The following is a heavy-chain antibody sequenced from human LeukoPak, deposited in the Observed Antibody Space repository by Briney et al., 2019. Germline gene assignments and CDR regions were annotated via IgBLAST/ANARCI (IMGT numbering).Heavy chain of an antibody. Sequence: PGGSLRLSCAASGFTFSDYYMSWIRQAPGKGLEWVSYISSSGSTIYYADSVKGRFTISRDNAKNSLYLHMNSLRAEDTAVYYCARVYGIVVVPAATRYMDVWGKGTTVTVSS. CDR2: ISSSGSTI. J-gene: IGHJ6*04. D-gene: IGHD2-2*01. CDR3: ARVYGIVVVPAATRYMDV. V-gene: IGHV3-11*04. CDR1: GFTFSDYY.